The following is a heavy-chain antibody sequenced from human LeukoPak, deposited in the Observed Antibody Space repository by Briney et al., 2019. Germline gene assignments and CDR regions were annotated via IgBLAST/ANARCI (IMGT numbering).Heavy chain of an antibody. CDR3: AKMPPHSRIAVADTANYYYGMDV. CDR2: FSCSGITT. CDR1: GFTFSSYV. V-gene: IGHV3-23*01. Sequence: GGPLGLSFAASGFTFSSYVMSWVRQAPGKGLGLVSDFSCSGITTNYADCVNGRFTVSRDNSKSTLYLQMNSLRAEDTAVYYCAKMPPHSRIAVADTANYYYGMDVWGQGTTVTVSS. D-gene: IGHD6-19*01. J-gene: IGHJ6*02.